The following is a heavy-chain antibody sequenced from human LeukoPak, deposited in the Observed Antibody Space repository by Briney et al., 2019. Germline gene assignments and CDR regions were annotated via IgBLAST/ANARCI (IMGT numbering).Heavy chain of an antibody. J-gene: IGHJ4*02. CDR2: INPNSGGT. D-gene: IGHD6-6*01. CDR1: GGTFSSYA. Sequence: ASVKVSCKASGGTFSSYAISWVRQAPGQGLEWMGWINPNSGGTNYAQKFQGRVTMTRDTSISTAYMELSSLRSEDTAVYYCASKSSSSHFDYWGQGTLVTVSS. CDR3: ASKSSSSHFDY. V-gene: IGHV1-2*02.